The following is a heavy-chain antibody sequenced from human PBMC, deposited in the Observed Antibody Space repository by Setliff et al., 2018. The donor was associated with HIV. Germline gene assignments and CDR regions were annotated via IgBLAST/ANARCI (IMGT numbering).Heavy chain of an antibody. Sequence: SETLSLTCSVSGGSMRNYYWSWIRQPPRKGLEWVGYISYNGITTYNPSLKSRVTISVDNSKNTLYLQMNSLGADDRAVYYCAKVRLMFLDDAFDIWGQGTMVTVSS. CDR3: AKVRLMFLDDAFDI. D-gene: IGHD5-12*01. J-gene: IGHJ3*02. CDR1: GGSMRNYY. V-gene: IGHV4-59*01. CDR2: ISYNGIT.